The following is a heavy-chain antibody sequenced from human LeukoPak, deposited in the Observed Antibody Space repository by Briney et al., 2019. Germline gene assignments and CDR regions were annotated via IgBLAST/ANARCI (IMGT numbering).Heavy chain of an antibody. CDR1: GGSISSYY. CDR3: ARDRYRVVAGPFDY. CDR2: IYTSGST. J-gene: IGHJ4*02. Sequence: SETLSLTCTVSGGSISSYYWSWIRQPAGKGLEWIGRIYTSGSTNYNPSLKSRVTMSVDTSKNQFSLKLSSVTAADTAVYYCARDRYRVVAGPFDYWGRGTLVTVSS. D-gene: IGHD3-22*01. V-gene: IGHV4-4*07.